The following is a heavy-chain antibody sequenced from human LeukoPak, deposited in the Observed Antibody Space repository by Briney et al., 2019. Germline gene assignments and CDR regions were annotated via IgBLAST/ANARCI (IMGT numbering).Heavy chain of an antibody. Sequence: GGSLRLSCAASGFTFSSYAMHWVRQAPGKGLERVAVISYDGSNKYYADSVKGRFTISRDSSKNTLYLQMNSLRAEDTAVYYCARNYGDEVNFDYWGQGTLVTVSS. CDR3: ARNYGDEVNFDY. CDR2: ISYDGSNK. J-gene: IGHJ4*02. CDR1: GFTFSSYA. D-gene: IGHD4-17*01. V-gene: IGHV3-30*04.